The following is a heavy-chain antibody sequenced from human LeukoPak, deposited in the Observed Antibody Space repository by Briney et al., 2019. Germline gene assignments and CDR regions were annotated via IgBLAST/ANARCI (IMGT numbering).Heavy chain of an antibody. CDR3: AKDGRCTSTSCSDAFDI. CDR2: ISGSGGST. Sequence: GGSLRLSCAASGFTFSSYAMSWVRQAPGKGLEWVSAISGSGGSTYYADSVKGRFTISRDNSKNTLYLQMNSLRAEDTAVYYCAKDGRCTSTSCSDAFDIWGQGTMVTVSS. CDR1: GFTFSSYA. J-gene: IGHJ3*02. V-gene: IGHV3-23*01. D-gene: IGHD2-2*01.